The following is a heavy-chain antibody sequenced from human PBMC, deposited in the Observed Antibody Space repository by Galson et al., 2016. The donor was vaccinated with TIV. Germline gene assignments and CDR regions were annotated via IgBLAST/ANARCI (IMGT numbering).Heavy chain of an antibody. D-gene: IGHD4-17*01. CDR3: ARNNDYGDSSSDYGMDV. V-gene: IGHV3-30-3*01. CDR1: EVAFSSYA. J-gene: IGHJ6*02. CDR2: ISYDGSSK. Sequence: SLRLSCAASEVAFSSYAMHWVRQAPGKGLEWVAAISYDGSSKYYAESVKGRFTISRDNSKDTLFLQMNSLRPEDTAVYYCARNNDYGDSSSDYGMDVWGQGTTVTVSS.